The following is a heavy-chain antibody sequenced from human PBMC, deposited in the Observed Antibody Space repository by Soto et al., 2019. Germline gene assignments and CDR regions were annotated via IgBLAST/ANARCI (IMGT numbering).Heavy chain of an antibody. Sequence: GASVKVSCKASGYILTSYYIHWVRQAPGQGLEWMGWINPFDGSRMFAQSFQGRVTMTRDTSTSTVYMEVSSLRSADTAVYYCARGEERVAMPSGYWGQGTLVTVSS. D-gene: IGHD2-2*01. CDR3: ARGEERVAMPSGY. CDR2: INPFDGSR. CDR1: GYILTSYY. V-gene: IGHV1-46*01. J-gene: IGHJ4*02.